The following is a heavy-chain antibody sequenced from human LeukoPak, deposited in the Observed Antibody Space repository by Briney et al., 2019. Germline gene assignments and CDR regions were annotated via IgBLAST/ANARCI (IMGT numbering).Heavy chain of an antibody. CDR1: GVTFSSYS. D-gene: IGHD2-21*02. J-gene: IGHJ4*02. CDR3: AREEVTAIPAY. CDR2: ISSSSSYI. Sequence: GGSLRLSCAASGVTFSSYSMSRGRQAPGKGLEWVSSISSSSSYIYYADSVKGRFTISTDNAKNSLYLQMNRLRAEGTAVYYYAREEVTAIPAYWGQGTLVTVSS. V-gene: IGHV3-21*01.